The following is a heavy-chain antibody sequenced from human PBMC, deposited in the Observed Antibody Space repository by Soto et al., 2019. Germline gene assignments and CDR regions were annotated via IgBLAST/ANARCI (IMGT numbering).Heavy chain of an antibody. CDR2: IIPILGTI. CDR1: GGTFSNFI. J-gene: IGHJ6*03. Sequence: QVQLVQSGAEVKKPGSSVRVSCKASGGTFSNFILTWVRQAPGQGLEWMGRIIPILGTITYAQKFQGRVTITADKSSSTAYMELGSLRSEDTAVYYCARGAYDPPYCYFCMDVWGKGTTVTVSS. CDR3: ARGAYDPPYCYFCMDV. V-gene: IGHV1-69*08. D-gene: IGHD5-12*01.